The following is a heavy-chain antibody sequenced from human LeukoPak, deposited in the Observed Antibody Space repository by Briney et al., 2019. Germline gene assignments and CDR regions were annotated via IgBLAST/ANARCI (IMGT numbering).Heavy chain of an antibody. Sequence: PSETLSLTCTVSGGSISSYYWSWIRQPPGKGLEWIGYIYYSGSTNYNPSLKSRVTISVDTSKNQFSLKLSSVTAADTAVYYCATLIDYGGNGVDYWGQGTLVTVPS. D-gene: IGHD4-23*01. CDR1: GGSISSYY. J-gene: IGHJ4*02. CDR2: IYYSGST. CDR3: ATLIDYGGNGVDY. V-gene: IGHV4-59*01.